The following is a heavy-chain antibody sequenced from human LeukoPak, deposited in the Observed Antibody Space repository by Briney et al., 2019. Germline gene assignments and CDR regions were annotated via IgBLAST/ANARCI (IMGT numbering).Heavy chain of an antibody. CDR2: ISGSGGST. CDR1: RFTFSSYA. D-gene: IGHD6-19*01. Sequence: GGSLRLSCAASRFTFSSYAMSWVRQAPGKGLECVSAISGSGGSTYYADSVKGRFTISRDNSKNTLYLQMNSLRAEDTAVYYCAKDFATGYSSGWYVYWGQGTLVTVSS. CDR3: AKDFATGYSSGWYVY. J-gene: IGHJ4*02. V-gene: IGHV3-23*01.